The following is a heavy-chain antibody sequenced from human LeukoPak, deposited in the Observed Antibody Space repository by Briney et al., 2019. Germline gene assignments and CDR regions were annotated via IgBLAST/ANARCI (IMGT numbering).Heavy chain of an antibody. CDR3: ARDDASSGPDY. Sequence: GGSLRLSCAASGFTFSSYWMNWARQAPGKGLEWVASINHNGNVNYYVDSVKGRFTISRDNAKNSLYLQMSNLRAEDTAVYYCARDDASSGPDYWGQGTLVTVSS. CDR2: INHNGNVN. V-gene: IGHV3-7*03. CDR1: GFTFSSYW. D-gene: IGHD3-22*01. J-gene: IGHJ4*02.